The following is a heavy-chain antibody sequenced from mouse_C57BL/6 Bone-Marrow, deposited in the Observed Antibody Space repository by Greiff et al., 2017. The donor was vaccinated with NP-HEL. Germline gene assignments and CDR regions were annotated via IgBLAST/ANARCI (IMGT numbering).Heavy chain of an antibody. V-gene: IGHV14-2*01. Sequence: VQLQQSGAELVKPGASVKLSCTASGFNIKDYYMHWVKQRTEQGLEWIGRIDPEDGETKYAPEFQGKATITADTSSNTAYLQLSSLTSEDTAVYYCASPYSNSWYFDVWGTGTTVTVSS. J-gene: IGHJ1*03. CDR2: IDPEDGET. CDR3: ASPYSNSWYFDV. CDR1: GFNIKDYY. D-gene: IGHD2-5*01.